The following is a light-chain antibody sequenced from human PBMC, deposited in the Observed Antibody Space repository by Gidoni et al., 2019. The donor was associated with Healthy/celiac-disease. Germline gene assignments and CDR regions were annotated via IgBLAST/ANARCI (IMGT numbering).Light chain of an antibody. CDR3: QSYDSSLSGWV. V-gene: IGLV1-40*01. CDR1: SSNIGAGYD. Sequence: QSVLTQPHSVSGAPGQRLTISCTGSSSNIGAGYDVHWYQQLPGTAPKLLINGNSHRPAGVPDRFSGSKSGTSASLAITGLQAEDEADYYCQSYDSSLSGWVFGGGTKLTVL. J-gene: IGLJ3*02. CDR2: GNS.